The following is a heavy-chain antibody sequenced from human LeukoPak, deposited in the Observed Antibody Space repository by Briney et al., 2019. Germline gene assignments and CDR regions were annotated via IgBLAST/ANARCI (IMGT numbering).Heavy chain of an antibody. Sequence: AASVKVSCKASGYNFIDHYIHWVRQVPGQSLDWMGWINPKTGFTVNAQKFQGRVTLTRDTGHRTAYLDLNSLKSDDTAVYYCARDVATVGGADQTTLQDWGQGTLVSVSS. CDR3: ARDVATVGGADQTTLQD. CDR2: INPKTGFT. V-gene: IGHV1-2*02. CDR1: GYNFIDHY. D-gene: IGHD6-19*01. J-gene: IGHJ1*01.